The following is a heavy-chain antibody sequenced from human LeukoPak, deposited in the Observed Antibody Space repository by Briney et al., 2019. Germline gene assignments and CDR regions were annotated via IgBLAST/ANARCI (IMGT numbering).Heavy chain of an antibody. V-gene: IGHV3-23*01. D-gene: IGHD3-10*01. J-gene: IGHJ4*02. CDR2: ISGSDGST. CDR3: AKKTMVRGVLGGFDY. Sequence: GGSLRLSCAASGFTFSSYDMHWVRQAPGKGLEWVSAISGSDGSTYYADSVKVRFTISRDNSKNTLYLQMNSLRAEDTAVYYCAKKTMVRGVLGGFDYWGQGTLVTVSS. CDR1: GFTFSSYD.